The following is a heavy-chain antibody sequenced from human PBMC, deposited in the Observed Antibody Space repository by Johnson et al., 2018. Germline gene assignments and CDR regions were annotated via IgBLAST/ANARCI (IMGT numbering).Heavy chain of an antibody. CDR1: GFTFSDYY. CDR2: ISSSGSTI. CDR3: ARADYGDYSGYFQH. V-gene: IGHV3-11*01. D-gene: IGHD4-17*01. Sequence: QVQLVQSGGGLVKXGGSXRLXCAASGFTFSDYYMSWIRQAPGKGLEWVSYISSSGSTIYYADSVKGRFTISRDNAKNSLYLQMNSLRAEDTAVYYCARADYGDYSGYFQHWGQGTLVTVSS. J-gene: IGHJ1*01.